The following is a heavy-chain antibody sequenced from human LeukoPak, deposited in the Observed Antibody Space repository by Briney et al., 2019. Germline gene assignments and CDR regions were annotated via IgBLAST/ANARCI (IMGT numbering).Heavy chain of an antibody. J-gene: IGHJ4*02. V-gene: IGHV3-48*02. Sequence: GGSLRLSCAASGFTFSSYSMNWVRQAPGKGLEWVSYIRSSSSTIYYADSVKGRFTISRDNAKNSLYLQMNSLRDEDAAVYYCARDGIQLWTGAFDYWGQGTLVTVSS. D-gene: IGHD5-18*01. CDR2: IRSSSSTI. CDR3: ARDGIQLWTGAFDY. CDR1: GFTFSSYS.